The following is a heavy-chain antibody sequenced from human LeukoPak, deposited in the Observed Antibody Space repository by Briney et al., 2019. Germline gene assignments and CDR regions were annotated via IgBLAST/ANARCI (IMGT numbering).Heavy chain of an antibody. D-gene: IGHD4-11*01. J-gene: IGHJ6*02. Sequence: PGGSLRLSCAASGFTFSSYAMSWVRQALGKGLEWVSAISGSGGSTYYADSVKGRFTISRDNSKNTLYLQMNSLRAEDTAVYYCAKGALQFGYYYYGMDVWGQGTTVTVSS. CDR3: AKGALQFGYYYYGMDV. CDR1: GFTFSSYA. V-gene: IGHV3-23*01. CDR2: ISGSGGST.